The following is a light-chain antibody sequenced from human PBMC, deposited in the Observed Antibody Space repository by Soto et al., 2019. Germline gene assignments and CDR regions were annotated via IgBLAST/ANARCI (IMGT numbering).Light chain of an antibody. Sequence: EIVMTQSPATLSVSPGERATLSCRASQSVSSNLAWYQQKPGQAPRLLNYGASTRATGIPARFSGSGSVTEFTLTISSLQSEDFAVYDCQQYNNWRTFGQVTKLVIK. CDR1: QSVSSN. CDR2: GAS. CDR3: QQYNNWRT. J-gene: IGKJ2*01. V-gene: IGKV3-15*01.